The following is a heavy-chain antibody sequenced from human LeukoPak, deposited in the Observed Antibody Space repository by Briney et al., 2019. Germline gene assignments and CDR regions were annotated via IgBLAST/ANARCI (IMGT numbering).Heavy chain of an antibody. J-gene: IGHJ4*02. V-gene: IGHV1-3*01. D-gene: IGHD3-9*01. CDR3: ARSELRYFDWLLGY. CDR1: GYTFTSYA. Sequence: ASVKVSRKASGYTFTSYAMHWVRQAPGQRLEWMGWINAGNGNTKYSQKFQGRVTITRDTSASTAYMELSSLRSEDTAVYYCARSELRYFDWLLGYWGQGTLVTVSS. CDR2: INAGNGNT.